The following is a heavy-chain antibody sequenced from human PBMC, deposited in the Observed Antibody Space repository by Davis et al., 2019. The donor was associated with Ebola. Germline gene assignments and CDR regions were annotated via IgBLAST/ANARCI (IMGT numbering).Heavy chain of an antibody. CDR1: GFTFSGSA. D-gene: IGHD3-10*01. Sequence: GESLKISCAASGFTFSGSAMHWVRQASGKGLEWVGHIRSKANSYATAYAASVKGRFTISRDDSKNTAYLQMNSLKTEDTAVYYCTKNGERGVDYWGQGTLVTVSS. CDR3: TKNGERGVDY. J-gene: IGHJ4*02. V-gene: IGHV3-73*01. CDR2: IRSKANSYAT.